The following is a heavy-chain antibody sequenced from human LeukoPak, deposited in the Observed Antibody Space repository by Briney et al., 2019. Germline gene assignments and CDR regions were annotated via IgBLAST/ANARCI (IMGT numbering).Heavy chain of an antibody. J-gene: IGHJ4*02. D-gene: IGHD1-1*01. V-gene: IGHV4-38-2*01. CDR2: IYHSGST. Sequence: PSETLSLTCDVSGYSIRSNYYWGWIRPPPGKGLEWIGSIYHSGSTYYNPSLKSRVTISVDTSKNQFSLKLSSVTAADTAVYYCARNVSYSFVYWGQGTLVTVSS. CDR3: ARNVSYSFVY. CDR1: GYSIRSNYY.